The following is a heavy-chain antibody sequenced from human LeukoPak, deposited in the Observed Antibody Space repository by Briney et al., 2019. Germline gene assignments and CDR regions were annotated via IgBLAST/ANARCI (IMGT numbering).Heavy chain of an antibody. V-gene: IGHV1-69*13. J-gene: IGHJ6*02. Sequence: SVKVSCKASGGTFSSYAISWVRQAPGQGLEWMGGIIPIFGTANYAQKFQGRVTITADESTSTAYMELSSLRSEDTAVYYCARDYDFWSGYLSIYYYYGMDVWGQGTTVTVSS. CDR2: IIPIFGTA. CDR1: GGTFSSYA. CDR3: ARDYDFWSGYLSIYYYYGMDV. D-gene: IGHD3-3*01.